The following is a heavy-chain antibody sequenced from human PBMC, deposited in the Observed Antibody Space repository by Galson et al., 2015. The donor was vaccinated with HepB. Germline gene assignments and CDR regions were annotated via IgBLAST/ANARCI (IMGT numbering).Heavy chain of an antibody. CDR3: ARGGYYDILTGYYPFDY. V-gene: IGHV1-8*01. Sequence: SVKVSCKASGYTFTSYDINWVRQATGQGLEWMGWMNPNSGNTGYAQKFQGRVTMTRNTSISTAYMELSSLRSEDTAVYYCARGGYYDILTGYYPFDYWGQGTLVTVSS. CDR2: MNPNSGNT. CDR1: GYTFTSYD. D-gene: IGHD3-9*01. J-gene: IGHJ4*02.